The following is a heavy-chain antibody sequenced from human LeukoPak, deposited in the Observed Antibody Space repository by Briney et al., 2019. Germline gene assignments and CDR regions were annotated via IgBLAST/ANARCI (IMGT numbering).Heavy chain of an antibody. D-gene: IGHD6-19*01. CDR1: GFTLSSYF. Sequence: PGGSLRLSCAASGFTLSSYFMNWVRQAPGKGLEWVSGISGSGGNTYYGDSVKGRFTISRDNSKNTLYLQMNSLRAEDTAVYYCAKDPYPHIAVAGTFGYWGQGTLVTVSS. CDR2: ISGSGGNT. CDR3: AKDPYPHIAVAGTFGY. V-gene: IGHV3-23*01. J-gene: IGHJ4*02.